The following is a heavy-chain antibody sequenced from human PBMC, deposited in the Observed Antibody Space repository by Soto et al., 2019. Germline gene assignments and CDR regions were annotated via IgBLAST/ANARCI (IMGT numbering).Heavy chain of an antibody. J-gene: IGHJ4*02. CDR1: GGSISSYY. V-gene: IGHV4-59*01. CDR3: ARVQTGAFDY. D-gene: IGHD1-1*01. Sequence: TSETLSLTCTVSGGSISSYYWSWIRQPPGKGLEWIGYIYYSGSTNYNPSLKSRVTISVDTSKNQFSLKLSSVTAAGTAVYYCARVQTGAFDYWGQGTLVTVSS. CDR2: IYYSGST.